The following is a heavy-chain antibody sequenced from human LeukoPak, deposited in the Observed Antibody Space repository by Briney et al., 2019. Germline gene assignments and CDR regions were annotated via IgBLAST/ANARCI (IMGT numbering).Heavy chain of an antibody. CDR2: IYYSGST. Sequence: SETLSLTCTVSGGSISSYYWSWIRQPPGKGLEWIGYIYYSGSTNYNPSLKSRVTISVDTSKNQFSLKLSSVSAADTAVYYCARRGPPRTLLRGVKSGWFDPWGQGTLVTVSS. CDR1: GGSISSYY. D-gene: IGHD3-10*01. J-gene: IGHJ5*02. CDR3: ARRGPPRTLLRGVKSGWFDP. V-gene: IGHV4-59*12.